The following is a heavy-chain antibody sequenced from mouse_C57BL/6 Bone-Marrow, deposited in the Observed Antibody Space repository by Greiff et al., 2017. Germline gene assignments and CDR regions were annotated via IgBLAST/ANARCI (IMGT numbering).Heavy chain of an antibody. CDR2: ISDGGSYT. J-gene: IGHJ4*01. CDR1: GFTFSSYA. CDR3: ARDRYYAMYY. Sequence: EVHLVESGGGLVKPGGSLKLSCAASGFTFSSYAMSWVRQTPEKRLEWVATISDGGSYTYYPDNVKGRFTISRDNAKNNLYLQMSHLKSEDTAMYYCARDRYYAMYYWGQGTSVTVSS. V-gene: IGHV5-4*01.